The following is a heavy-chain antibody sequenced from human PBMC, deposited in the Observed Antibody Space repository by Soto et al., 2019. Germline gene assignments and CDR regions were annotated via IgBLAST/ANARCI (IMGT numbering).Heavy chain of an antibody. Sequence: QEKLVESGGGVVQPGGSLRLSCEASGFMFSSYALHWVRQAPGKGLEWSAIISYAGGTTYYADCVKGRFTISRDGSRYTVYLEMDSLRPEDTGVYYCARDPRPSGYDRHMDVWGQGTTVTVS. D-gene: IGHD5-12*01. J-gene: IGHJ6*02. CDR2: ISYAGGTT. V-gene: IGHV3-30*17. CDR3: ARDPRPSGYDRHMDV. CDR1: GFMFSSYA.